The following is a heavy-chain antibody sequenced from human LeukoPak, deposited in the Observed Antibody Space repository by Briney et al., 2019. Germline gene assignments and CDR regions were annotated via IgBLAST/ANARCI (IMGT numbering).Heavy chain of an antibody. J-gene: IGHJ4*02. D-gene: IGHD3-16*02. Sequence: GGSLRLSCAASGFTVSSNYMSWVRQAPGKGLEWVSVIYSGGSTYYADSVKGRFTISRDDSKNTLYLQMNSLRAEDTAVYYCARERYDYVWGSYRQYYLDYWGQGTLVTVSS. CDR3: ARERYDYVWGSYRQYYLDY. V-gene: IGHV3-53*01. CDR1: GFTVSSNY. CDR2: IYSGGST.